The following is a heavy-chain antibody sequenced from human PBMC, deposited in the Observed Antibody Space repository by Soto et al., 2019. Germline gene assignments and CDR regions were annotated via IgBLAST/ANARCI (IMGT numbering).Heavy chain of an antibody. Sequence: SVKVSCKASGFTFTSSAVQWVRQARGQRLEWIGWIVVGSGNTNYAQKFQERVTITRDMSTSTAYMELSSLRSEDTAVYYCAAALHYDFWSGYSGGIDYYGMDVWGQGTTVTVSS. CDR3: AAALHYDFWSGYSGGIDYYGMDV. CDR1: GFTFTSSA. D-gene: IGHD3-3*01. J-gene: IGHJ6*02. V-gene: IGHV1-58*01. CDR2: IVVGSGNT.